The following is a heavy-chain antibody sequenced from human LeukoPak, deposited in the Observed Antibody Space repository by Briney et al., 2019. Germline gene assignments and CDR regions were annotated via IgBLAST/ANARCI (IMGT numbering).Heavy chain of an antibody. CDR1: GYTFTSYG. Sequence: SVKVSCKASGYTFTSYGISWVRQAPGQGLEWMGRIIPILGIANYAQKFQGRVTITADKSTSTAYMELSSLRSEDTAVYYCARDLGSSGYFLYWYFDLWGRGTLVTVSS. J-gene: IGHJ2*01. V-gene: IGHV1-69*04. CDR2: IIPILGIA. D-gene: IGHD6-19*01. CDR3: ARDLGSSGYFLYWYFDL.